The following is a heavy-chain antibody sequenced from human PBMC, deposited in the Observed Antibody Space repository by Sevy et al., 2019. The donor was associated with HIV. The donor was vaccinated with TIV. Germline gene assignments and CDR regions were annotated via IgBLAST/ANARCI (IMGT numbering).Heavy chain of an antibody. CDR1: EFTVSSNY. V-gene: IGHV3-53*01. CDR2: IYSGGSI. J-gene: IGHJ4*02. CDR3: ARGSGGYDEGYFDY. D-gene: IGHD5-12*01. Sequence: GGSLRLSCAASEFTVSSNYMSWVRQAPGKGLEWVSIIYSGGSIYYADSVKGRFTISRDNSKNTLYLQMNSLRAEDTAMYYCARGSGGYDEGYFDYWGQGTLVTVSS.